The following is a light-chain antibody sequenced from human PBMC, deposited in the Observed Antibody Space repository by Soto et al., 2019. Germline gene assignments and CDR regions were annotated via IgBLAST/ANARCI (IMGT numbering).Light chain of an antibody. CDR1: QSVSSY. J-gene: IGKJ4*01. CDR2: DAS. V-gene: IGKV3-11*01. Sequence: EIVLTQSPATLSLSPGERATLSCRASQSVSSYLAWYQQKPGQAPRLLIYDASNRATGIPARFSGSGPGTHFPLTISSLEPEDFAVYYCQQRSNWPPLTFGGGTKVEIK. CDR3: QQRSNWPPLT.